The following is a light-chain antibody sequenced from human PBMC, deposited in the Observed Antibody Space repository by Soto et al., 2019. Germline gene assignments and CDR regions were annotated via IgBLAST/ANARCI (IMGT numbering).Light chain of an antibody. J-gene: IGKJ5*01. Sequence: DIQMTQSPSSLSASVGDRVTITCRASQSISSYLNWYQQKPGKAPSLLIYAASSLQSGVPSRFSGSGSGTDFTLTISCLQPEDFASYYCQQSYSTPLGFGQGTRLEIK. CDR3: QQSYSTPLG. V-gene: IGKV1-39*01. CDR2: AAS. CDR1: QSISSY.